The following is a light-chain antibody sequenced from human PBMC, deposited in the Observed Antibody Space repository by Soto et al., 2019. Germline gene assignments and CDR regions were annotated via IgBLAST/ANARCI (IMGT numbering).Light chain of an antibody. V-gene: IGKV1-5*01. J-gene: IGKJ1*01. Sequence: DIQMTQSPSTLSASVGDRVTITCRARQSISIWLAWYQQKPGKAPKLLIYDASSLESGVPARFSGSGSGTEFTLTISNLQPDDFATYYCQQYNSYRTCGQGTKVEIK. CDR2: DAS. CDR3: QQYNSYRT. CDR1: QSISIW.